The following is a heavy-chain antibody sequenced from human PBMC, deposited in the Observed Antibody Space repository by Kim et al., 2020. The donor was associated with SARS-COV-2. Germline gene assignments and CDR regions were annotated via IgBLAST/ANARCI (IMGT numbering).Heavy chain of an antibody. CDR1: GFTFSSYA. V-gene: IGHV3-30-3*01. D-gene: IGHD3-9*01. J-gene: IGHJ4*01. CDR3: ARDRDIWDLGTGLDY. Sequence: GGSLRLSCAASGFTFSSYAMHWVRQAPGKGLEWVAVISYDGSNKYYADSVKGRFTISRDNSKNTLYLQMNSLRAEDTAVYYCARDRDIWDLGTGLDYWG. CDR2: ISYDGSNK.